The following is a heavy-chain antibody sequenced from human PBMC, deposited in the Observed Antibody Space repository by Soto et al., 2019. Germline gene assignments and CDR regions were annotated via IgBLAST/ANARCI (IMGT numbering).Heavy chain of an antibody. J-gene: IGHJ5*02. CDR2: INPDNGNT. V-gene: IGHV1-3*01. CDR1: GYTFTRYT. D-gene: IGHD2-15*01. Sequence: QVQLVQSGAEVKKPGASVKISCKASGYTFTRYTMNWVRQAPGQRLEWMGWINPDNGNTKSSQKFQDRVIITRDTSASTAYMDLSSLRSQDTAGYYCARGIAKGQLDPWGQGTLVTVSS. CDR3: ARGIAKGQLDP.